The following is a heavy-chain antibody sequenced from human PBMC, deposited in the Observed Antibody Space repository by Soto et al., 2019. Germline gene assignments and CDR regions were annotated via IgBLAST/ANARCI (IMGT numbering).Heavy chain of an antibody. J-gene: IGHJ4*02. D-gene: IGHD1-26*01. CDR1: GGSFSGYY. V-gene: IGHV4-34*01. CDR3: ARDPFEGGSYYVGGYFDY. CDR2: INHSGST. Sequence: SETLSLTCAVYGGSFSGYYWSWIRQPPGKGLEWIGEINHSGSTNYNPSLKSRVTISVDTSKNQFSLKLSSVTAADTAVYYCARDPFEGGSYYVGGYFDYWGQGTLVTVSS.